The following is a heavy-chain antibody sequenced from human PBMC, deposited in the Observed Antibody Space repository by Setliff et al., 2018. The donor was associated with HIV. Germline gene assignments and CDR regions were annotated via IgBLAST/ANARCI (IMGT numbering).Heavy chain of an antibody. CDR1: GYTFKTYG. J-gene: IGHJ6*02. V-gene: IGHV1-18*01. D-gene: IGHD6-19*01. CDR3: ARLGSGWSDSYYYAMDV. CDR2: ISPYNGHT. Sequence: ASVKVSCKASGYTFKTYGISWVRQAPGHGLEWMGWISPYNGHTNYTQNFQGRVTMTIDTSTSRAYMELKSLTSDDTAAYFCARLGSGWSDSYYYAMDVWGQGTTVTVSS.